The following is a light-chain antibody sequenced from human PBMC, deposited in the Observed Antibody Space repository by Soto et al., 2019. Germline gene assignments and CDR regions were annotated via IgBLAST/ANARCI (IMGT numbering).Light chain of an antibody. CDR3: SSYAARSTRYVV. Sequence: QSALTQPASVSGSPGQSITISCTGTSSDVGGFNYVSWYQQHPGEAPKLIIFDVTHRPSGVSHRFSGSKSGNTASLTISGLQAEGEAEYHCSSYAARSTRYVVFGGGTKLTVL. CDR1: SSDVGGFNY. J-gene: IGLJ2*01. V-gene: IGLV2-14*03. CDR2: DVT.